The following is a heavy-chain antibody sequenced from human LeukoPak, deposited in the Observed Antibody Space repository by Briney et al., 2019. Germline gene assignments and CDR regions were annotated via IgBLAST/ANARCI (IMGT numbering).Heavy chain of an antibody. J-gene: IGHJ4*02. CDR1: GGSFSGYY. CDR3: ARKVLRYFDWPPKLPHYYFDY. Sequence: KSSETLSLTCAVYGGSFSGYYWSWIRQPPGKGLEWIGEINHSGSTNYNPSLKSRVTISVDTSKNQFSLKLSSVTAADTAVYYCARKVLRYFDWPPKLPHYYFDYWGQGTLVTVSS. CDR2: INHSGST. V-gene: IGHV4-34*01. D-gene: IGHD3-9*01.